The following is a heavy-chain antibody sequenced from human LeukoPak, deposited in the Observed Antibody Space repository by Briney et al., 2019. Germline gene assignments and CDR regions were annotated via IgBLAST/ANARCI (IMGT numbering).Heavy chain of an antibody. J-gene: IGHJ4*02. V-gene: IGHV4-30-2*01. D-gene: IGHD3-22*01. CDR2: IYHSGST. CDR3: ARGGYYDSSAPGL. Sequence: PSETLSLTCAVSGGSISSGGYSWRWIQQPPGKGLEWIGYIYHSGSTYYNPSLKSRVTISVDRSKNQFSLKLSSVTAADTAVYYCARGGYYDSSAPGLWGQGTLVTVSS. CDR1: GGSISSGGYS.